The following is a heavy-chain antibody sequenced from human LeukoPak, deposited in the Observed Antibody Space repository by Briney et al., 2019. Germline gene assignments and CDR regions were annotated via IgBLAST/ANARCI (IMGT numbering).Heavy chain of an antibody. CDR1: GFTFSTYR. V-gene: IGHV3-7*01. Sequence: GGSLRLSCAASGFTFSTYRMSWVRQAPGKGLEWVANIKQDGSEKHYVDSVKGRFTISRDNAKNSLFLQMNSLRAEDTAVYYCARHRSGGSQDDAFDIWGQGTMVTVSS. D-gene: IGHD2-15*01. CDR3: ARHRSGGSQDDAFDI. J-gene: IGHJ3*02. CDR2: IKQDGSEK.